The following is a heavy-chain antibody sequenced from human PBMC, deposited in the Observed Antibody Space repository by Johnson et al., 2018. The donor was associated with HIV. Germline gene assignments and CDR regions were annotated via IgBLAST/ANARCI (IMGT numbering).Heavy chain of an antibody. V-gene: IGHV3-20*04. Sequence: VQLVESGGGVVRPGGSLRLSCAASGFTFDDYGMSWVRQAPGRGLEWVSGINWNGGSTDYADSVKGRFTISRDNPMNSLYLQMNSLRAEDTAVYYCARGDKWDPDVFYMWGQGTMVTVSS. D-gene: IGHD1-26*01. CDR2: INWNGGST. CDR3: ARGDKWDPDVFYM. CDR1: GFTFDDYG. J-gene: IGHJ3*02.